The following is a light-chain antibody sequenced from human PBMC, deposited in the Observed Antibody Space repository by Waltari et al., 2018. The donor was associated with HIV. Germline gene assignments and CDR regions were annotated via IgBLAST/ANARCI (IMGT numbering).Light chain of an antibody. V-gene: IGLV3-1*01. CDR1: TLGSKF. CDR3: QAWDTSAYVL. J-gene: IGLJ2*01. Sequence: SYELTQPPSVSVSPGQTATISCSGDTLGSKFVSWYKQRPGQPPAVVIFQDGTRPSGISERISGSNSGNTATLTIRGTQAIDEADYYCQAWDTSAYVLFGGGTKLTVL. CDR2: QDG.